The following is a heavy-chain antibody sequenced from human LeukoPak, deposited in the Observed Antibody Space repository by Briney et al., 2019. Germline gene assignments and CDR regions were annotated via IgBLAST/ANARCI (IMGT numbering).Heavy chain of an antibody. D-gene: IGHD1-26*01. Sequence: SGPALVKPTQTLTLTCTFSGFSLSTSGMYVSWIRQPPGKALEWLARIDWDDDKYYSTSLKTRLTISKDTSKNQVVLTMTNMDPVDTATYYCARIHSGSYYYYYGMDVWGQGTTVTVSS. V-gene: IGHV2-70*11. CDR3: ARIHSGSYYYYYGMDV. CDR1: GFSLSTSGMY. CDR2: IDWDDDK. J-gene: IGHJ6*02.